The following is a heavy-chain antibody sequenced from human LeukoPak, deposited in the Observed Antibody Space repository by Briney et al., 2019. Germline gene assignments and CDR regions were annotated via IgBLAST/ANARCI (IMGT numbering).Heavy chain of an antibody. J-gene: IGHJ4*02. V-gene: IGHV1-2*02. CDR3: ARGIFSGSYFDY. CDR2: INPNSGGT. D-gene: IGHD1-26*01. Sequence: ASVKVSCKASGYTFTGYYMHWVRQAPGQGLEWMGWINPNSGGTNYAQKFQGRVTMTRDTPISTAYTELSRLRSDDTAVYYCARGIFSGSYFDYWGQGTLVTVSS. CDR1: GYTFTGYY.